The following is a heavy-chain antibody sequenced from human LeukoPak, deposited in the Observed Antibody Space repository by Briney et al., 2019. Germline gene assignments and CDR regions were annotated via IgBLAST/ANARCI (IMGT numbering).Heavy chain of an antibody. CDR2: ISGSGGST. D-gene: IGHD3-10*01. Sequence: QPGGSLRLSCAASGFTFSSYAMSWVRQAPGKGLEWVSAISGSGGSTYYADSVKGRFTISRDNSKNALYLQMNSLRAEDTAVYYCAKGSRRYGSGFDYWGQGTLVTVSS. CDR3: AKGSRRYGSGFDY. V-gene: IGHV3-23*01. CDR1: GFTFSSYA. J-gene: IGHJ4*02.